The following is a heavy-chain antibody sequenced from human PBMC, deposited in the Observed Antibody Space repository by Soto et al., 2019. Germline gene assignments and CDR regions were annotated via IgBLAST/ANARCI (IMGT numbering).Heavy chain of an antibody. Sequence: GGSLRLSCAASGITFRSYTMHWVRQAPGKGLEWVALTSYDGSNKDYADSVEGRFTISRDNSKSTLYLQMNSLRTEDTAVYYCATSYDSIGYYRFDHWGQGALVTVSS. CDR1: GITFRSYT. CDR2: TSYDGSNK. CDR3: ATSYDSIGYYRFDH. J-gene: IGHJ4*02. V-gene: IGHV3-30-3*01. D-gene: IGHD3-22*01.